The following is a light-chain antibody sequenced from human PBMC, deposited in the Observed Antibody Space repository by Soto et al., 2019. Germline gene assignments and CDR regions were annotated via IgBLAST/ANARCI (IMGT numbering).Light chain of an antibody. V-gene: IGKV1-39*01. CDR3: QQSYTTPWT. CDR2: AAS. J-gene: IGKJ1*01. Sequence: DIRMTQSPSSLSVSVGDGVTITCRASETFNNYLNWYQQKPGRAPKLLIHAASTLQSGVPSRFSGSGSGTDVTLTISSLQREDFASYSCQQSYTTPWTFGLGTRVEI. CDR1: ETFNNY.